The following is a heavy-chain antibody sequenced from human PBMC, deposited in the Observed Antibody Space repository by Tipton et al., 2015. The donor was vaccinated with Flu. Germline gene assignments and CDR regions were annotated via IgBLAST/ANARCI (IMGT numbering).Heavy chain of an antibody. CDR3: ARGPLGPTYSSSW. Sequence: SLRLSCAASGFTFTSYWMTWVRQAPGKGLEWVANINQDGTVKYYVDSVKGRFTISRDNPKNSLYLQMNSLRAKDTAVYYCARGPLGPTYSSSWWGQGTLVTVSS. J-gene: IGHJ4*02. V-gene: IGHV3-7*04. D-gene: IGHD6-13*01. CDR1: GFTFTSYW. CDR2: INQDGTVK.